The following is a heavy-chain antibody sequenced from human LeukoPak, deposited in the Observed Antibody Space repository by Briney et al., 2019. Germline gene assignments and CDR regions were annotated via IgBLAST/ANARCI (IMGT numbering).Heavy chain of an antibody. V-gene: IGHV3-23*01. D-gene: IGHD3-22*01. Sequence: GGSLRLSCAASGFTFSSYAMSWVRQAPGKGLEWVSAISGSGGSTYYADSVKGRFTISRDNSKNTLYLQMNSLRAEDTAVYYCAEDGIGRSGYYYYLDYLGQGTLVTVSS. CDR2: ISGSGGST. CDR3: AEDGIGRSGYYYYLDY. J-gene: IGHJ4*02. CDR1: GFTFSSYA.